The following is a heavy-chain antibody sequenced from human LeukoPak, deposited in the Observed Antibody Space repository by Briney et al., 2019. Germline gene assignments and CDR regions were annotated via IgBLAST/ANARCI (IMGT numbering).Heavy chain of an antibody. CDR2: IIPIFGTA. J-gene: IGHJ6*02. D-gene: IGHD3-3*01. Sequence: SVKVSCKASGGTFSSYAISWVRQAPGQGLEWMGGIIPIFGTANYAQKFQGRVTITADESTSTAYMELSSLRSEDTVVYYCARDSLTYYDFWSGYYIPDYYYGMDVWGQGTTVTVSS. CDR1: GGTFSSYA. V-gene: IGHV1-69*01. CDR3: ARDSLTYYDFWSGYYIPDYYYGMDV.